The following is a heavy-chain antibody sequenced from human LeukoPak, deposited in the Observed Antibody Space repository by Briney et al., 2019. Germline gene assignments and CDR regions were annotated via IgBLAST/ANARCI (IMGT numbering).Heavy chain of an antibody. CDR1: GXSFTKYW. CDR2: IYPGDSDT. V-gene: IGHV5-51*01. CDR3: ARRGYCSSTSCYSIDY. D-gene: IGHD2-2*02. J-gene: IGHJ4*02. Sequence: GESLKISFKGSGXSFTKYWIGWVRQMPGKGLEWMGIIYPGDSDTRYSPSFQGQVTISADKSISTAYLQWSSLKASDTAMYYCARRGYCSSTSCYSIDYWGQGTLVTVSS.